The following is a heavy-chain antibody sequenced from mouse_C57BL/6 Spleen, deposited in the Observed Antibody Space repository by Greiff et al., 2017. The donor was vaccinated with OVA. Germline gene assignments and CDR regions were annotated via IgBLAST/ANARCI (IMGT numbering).Heavy chain of an antibody. CDR1: GYTFTEYT. Sequence: VHLVESGAELVKPGASVKLSCKASGYTFTEYTIHWVKQRSGQGLEWIGWFYPGSGSIKYNEKFKDKATLTADNSSSTVYMELSRLTSEDPAVYFCARHEEGYYGTPRYGAMDYWGQGTSVTVSS. J-gene: IGHJ4*01. V-gene: IGHV1-62-2*01. D-gene: IGHD1-1*02. CDR3: ARHEEGYYGTPRYGAMDY. CDR2: FYPGSGSI.